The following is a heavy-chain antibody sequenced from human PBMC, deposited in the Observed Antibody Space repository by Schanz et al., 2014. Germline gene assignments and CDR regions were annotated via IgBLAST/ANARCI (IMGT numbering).Heavy chain of an antibody. CDR3: ASDTMGGNFVLDV. V-gene: IGHV1-69*04. Sequence: QVQLVQSGSEVKKPGASVKVSCKASGYTFPSYGISWVRQAPGQGLEWMGRIIPNLGSANYAQKFQGRVTITADKSTSTVYMELSSLRSEDTAVYYCASDTMGGNFVLDVWGQGTMVTVSS. D-gene: IGHD3-10*01. CDR2: IIPNLGSA. CDR1: GYTFPSYG. J-gene: IGHJ3*01.